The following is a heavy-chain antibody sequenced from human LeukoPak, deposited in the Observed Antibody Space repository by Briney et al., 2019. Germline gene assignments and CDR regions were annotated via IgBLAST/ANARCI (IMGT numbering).Heavy chain of an antibody. CDR1: GFTFTNAW. CDR2: IKSKTDGGTT. D-gene: IGHD3-22*01. CDR3: TTREYYYDSSGLFDY. J-gene: IGHJ4*02. Sequence: PGGSLRLSCAASGFTFTNAWMSWVRQAPGKGLEWVGRIKSKTDGGTTDYAAPVKGRFTISRDDSKNTLYLQMNSLKTEDTAVYYCTTREYYYDSSGLFDYWGQGTPVTVSS. V-gene: IGHV3-15*01.